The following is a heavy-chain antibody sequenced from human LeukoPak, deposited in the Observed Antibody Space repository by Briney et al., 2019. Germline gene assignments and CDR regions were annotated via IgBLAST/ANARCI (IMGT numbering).Heavy chain of an antibody. D-gene: IGHD6-19*01. CDR1: GGSFSGYY. J-gene: IGHJ4*02. CDR3: SSSERYSSGWYFYFDY. Sequence: SETLSLTCAVYGGSFSGYYWSWLRQPPGKGLEWIGEINHSGSTNYNPSLKSRVTISIDTSKNQFSLNLSSVTAAGTAVYYCSSSERYSSGWYFYFDYWGQGTLVTVSS. V-gene: IGHV4-34*01. CDR2: INHSGST.